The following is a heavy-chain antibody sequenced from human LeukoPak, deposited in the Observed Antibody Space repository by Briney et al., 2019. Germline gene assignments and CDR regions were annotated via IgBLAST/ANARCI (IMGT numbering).Heavy chain of an antibody. CDR2: ISGSGGST. CDR1: GFTFSSYG. CDR3: AKGGVATIPGFGNWFDP. V-gene: IGHV3-23*01. Sequence: GGSLRLSCAASGFTFSSYGMSWVRQAPGKGLEWVSAISGSGGSTYYADSVKGRFTISRDNSKNTLYLQMNSLRAEDTAVYYCAKGGVATIPGFGNWFDPWGQGTLVTVSS. J-gene: IGHJ5*02. D-gene: IGHD5-12*01.